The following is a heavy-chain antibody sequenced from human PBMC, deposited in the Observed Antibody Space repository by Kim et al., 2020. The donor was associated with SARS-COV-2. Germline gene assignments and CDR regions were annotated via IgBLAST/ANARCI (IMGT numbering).Heavy chain of an antibody. D-gene: IGHD1-1*01. V-gene: IGHV3-7*03. Sequence: EQSYVESVKGRFTISKDNAKNAVYLQMNSLRAEDTAVYYCARAETNELDYWGQGILVTVSS. CDR3: ARAETNELDY. CDR2: EQ. J-gene: IGHJ4*02.